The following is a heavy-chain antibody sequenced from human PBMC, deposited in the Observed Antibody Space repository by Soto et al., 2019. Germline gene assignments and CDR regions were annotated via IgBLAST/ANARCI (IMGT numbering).Heavy chain of an antibody. Sequence: QVRLVESGGGVVQPGRSLRLSCAASRFTFRSYAMHWVRQAPGKGLEWVAAISYDGDHRYYADSVRGRFTVSRDNSTNTLYLQMESLTTADTAVYYCSRVLGSNWLQGWFDPWGHGTLVTVSS. CDR3: SRVLGSNWLQGWFDP. V-gene: IGHV3-30-3*01. CDR1: RFTFRSYA. J-gene: IGHJ5*02. D-gene: IGHD6-13*01. CDR2: ISYDGDHR.